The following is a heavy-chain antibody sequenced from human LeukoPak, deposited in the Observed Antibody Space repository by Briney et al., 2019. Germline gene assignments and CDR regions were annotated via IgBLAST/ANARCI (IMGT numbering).Heavy chain of an antibody. D-gene: IGHD3-9*01. J-gene: IGHJ4*02. CDR3: ARIGRILTYDY. V-gene: IGHV3-21*01. CDR1: GFTFSSYG. Sequence: GGSLRLACAPSGFTFSSYGMNWVRQAPGRGVEWVSSISSSSRYIYYAHSRRGRFTLSRDNATHSLYLHINGLGASGTAVYVCARIGRILTYDYWGQGTLVTVSS. CDR2: ISSSSRYI.